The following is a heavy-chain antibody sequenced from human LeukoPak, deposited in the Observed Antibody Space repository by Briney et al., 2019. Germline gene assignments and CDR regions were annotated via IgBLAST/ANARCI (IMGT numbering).Heavy chain of an antibody. D-gene: IGHD1-26*01. J-gene: IGHJ5*02. CDR1: GGSISSYY. V-gene: IGHV4-59*01. CDR2: IYYSGST. CDR3: AREIVGATGWFDP. Sequence: SETLSLTCTVSGGSISSYYWSWIRQPPGKGLEWIGYIYYSGSTNYNPSLKSRVTVSVDTSNNQFSLKLSSVTAADTAVYYCAREIVGATGWFDPWGQGTLVTVSS.